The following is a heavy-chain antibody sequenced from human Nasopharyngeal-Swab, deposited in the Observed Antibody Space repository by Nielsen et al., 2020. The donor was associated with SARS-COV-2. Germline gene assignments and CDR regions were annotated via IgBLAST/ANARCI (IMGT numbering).Heavy chain of an antibody. Sequence: GASLKISCAASGFTFSSYWMHWVRQAPGKGLVWVSRINSDGSSTSYADSVKGRFTISRDNAKNSLYLQMNSLRAEDTAVYYCARGGVGAFDIWGQGTMVTVSS. V-gene: IGHV3-74*01. CDR1: GFTFSSYW. CDR3: ARGGVGAFDI. J-gene: IGHJ3*02. D-gene: IGHD2-15*01. CDR2: INSDGSST.